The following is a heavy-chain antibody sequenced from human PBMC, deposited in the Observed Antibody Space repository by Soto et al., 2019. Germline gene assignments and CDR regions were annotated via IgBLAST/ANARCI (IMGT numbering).Heavy chain of an antibody. CDR3: ASQEVGGAYGYTLDP. D-gene: IGHD6-25*01. Sequence: PSETLSLTCTVSGGSISSSSFHWGWIRQPPGKGLEWIGSIYYSGSTYYNPSLKSRVTISVDRSKNQFSLTLTSVTAVDTAVYYCASQEVGGAYGYTLDPWGQGTLVTVSS. V-gene: IGHV4-39*07. CDR1: GGSISSSSFH. CDR2: IYYSGST. J-gene: IGHJ5*02.